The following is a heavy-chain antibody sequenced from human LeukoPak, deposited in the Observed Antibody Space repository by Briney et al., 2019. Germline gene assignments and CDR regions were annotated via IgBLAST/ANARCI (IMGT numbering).Heavy chain of an antibody. CDR1: GYTFTDYY. Sequence: ASVKVSCKSSGYTFTDYYIHWMRQAPGQGLEWMGWINPASGGPSYAQKFQGRVTLTSDTSISTAYMELSSLWSDDTARYYCARDYGDTWGQGTLVTVSS. J-gene: IGHJ5*02. CDR3: ARDYGDT. V-gene: IGHV1-2*02. D-gene: IGHD4-17*01. CDR2: INPASGGP.